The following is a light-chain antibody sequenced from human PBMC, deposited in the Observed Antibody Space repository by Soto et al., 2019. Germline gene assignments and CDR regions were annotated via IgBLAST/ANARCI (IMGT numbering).Light chain of an antibody. J-gene: IGKJ1*01. CDR1: QTILYTSNSKNY. V-gene: IGKV4-1*01. CDR2: WAS. CDR3: QQYYTTPRT. Sequence: DIVMTQSPDSLAVSLGERATINCKSSQTILYTSNSKNYLAWYQQKPGQPPKLLIYWASTRESGVPDRFSGGGSGTDFTLTISSLQAEDVAVYYCQQYYTTPRTFGRGTKVEIK.